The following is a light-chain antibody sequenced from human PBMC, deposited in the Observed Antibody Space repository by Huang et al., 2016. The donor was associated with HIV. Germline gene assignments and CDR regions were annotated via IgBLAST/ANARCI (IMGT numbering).Light chain of an antibody. V-gene: IGKV3-20*01. CDR3: QQYGTSPYT. J-gene: IGKJ2*01. Sequence: EIVLTQSPGTLSLSPGERATLSCRASQIVSHNYLAWYQHKPGQPPRFLIYGASSRASGIPERFSGSGSGTDFTLTISRLEPEDFAVYYCQQYGTSPYTFGQGTKLEIK. CDR1: QIVSHNY. CDR2: GAS.